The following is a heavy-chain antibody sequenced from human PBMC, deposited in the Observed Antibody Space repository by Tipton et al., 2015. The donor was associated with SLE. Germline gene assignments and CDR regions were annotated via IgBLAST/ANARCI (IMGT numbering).Heavy chain of an antibody. V-gene: IGHV4-59*08. Sequence: TLSLTCTVSGGSISSQCWRWFRQPPGKGLEWIGYIYYSGSTNYNPSLKSRVTISVDTSKNQFSLNLTSVTAADAAVYYCARVLTGTSTFDYWGQGTLVTVSS. CDR1: GGSISSQC. J-gene: IGHJ4*02. CDR2: IYYSGST. D-gene: IGHD1-7*01. CDR3: ARVLTGTSTFDY.